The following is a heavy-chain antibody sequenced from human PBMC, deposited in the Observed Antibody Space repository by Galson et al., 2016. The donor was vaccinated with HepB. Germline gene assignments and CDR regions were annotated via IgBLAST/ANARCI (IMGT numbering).Heavy chain of an antibody. Sequence: SLRLSCAASGFTFSTYGMHWVRQAPGKGLEWVAVISYDGSNKHYADSVKGRFTISRDNSKNTLYLQMNSLRVEDTAAYYCASHGGSPSGLLGATEGLDYWGLGTLVTVSS. D-gene: IGHD3-16*01. CDR2: ISYDGSNK. CDR3: ASHGGSPSGLLGATEGLDY. J-gene: IGHJ4*02. V-gene: IGHV3-30*03. CDR1: GFTFSTYG.